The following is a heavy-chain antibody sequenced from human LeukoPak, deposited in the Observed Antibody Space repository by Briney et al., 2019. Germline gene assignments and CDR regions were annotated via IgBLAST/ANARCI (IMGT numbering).Heavy chain of an antibody. CDR2: IGYDGVDK. CDR3: AQKGRRVLRYFDWSPPYGMDV. CDR1: GFTFSSYP. Sequence: GGSLRLSCTASGFTFSSYPMHWVRQAPGKGLEWVAAIGYDGVDKFYTDSVKGRFTISRDNSKNTLYLQMNSLRAEDTAVYYCAQKGRRVLRYFDWSPPYGMDVWGQGTTVTVSS. V-gene: IGHV3-30*04. D-gene: IGHD3-9*01. J-gene: IGHJ6*02.